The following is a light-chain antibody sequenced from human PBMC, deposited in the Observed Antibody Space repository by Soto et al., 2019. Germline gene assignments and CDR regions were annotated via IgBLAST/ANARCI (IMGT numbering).Light chain of an antibody. J-gene: IGKJ5*01. V-gene: IGKV3-20*01. Sequence: EIVLTQSPATLSLSPGDRATLSCRASRSVGSSLAWYQQKPGQAPRLLIYGASNRATGIPDRFSGSESGTDFTLTISRLEPEDFAVYYCQQYGSSPITFGQGTRLEIK. CDR1: RSVGSS. CDR2: GAS. CDR3: QQYGSSPIT.